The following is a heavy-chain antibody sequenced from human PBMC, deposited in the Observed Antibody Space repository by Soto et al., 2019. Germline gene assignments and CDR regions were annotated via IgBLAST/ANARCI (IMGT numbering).Heavy chain of an antibody. CDR3: ARVARIAVAGLDY. J-gene: IGHJ4*02. V-gene: IGHV1-3*01. CDR1: GYTFTSYA. CDR2: INAGNGNT. Sequence: ASVKVSCKASGYTFTSYAMHWVRQAPGQKLEWMGWINAGNGNTKYSQKFQGRVAITRDTSASTAYMELSSLRSEDTAVYYCARVARIAVAGLDYWGQGTLVTVSS. D-gene: IGHD6-19*01.